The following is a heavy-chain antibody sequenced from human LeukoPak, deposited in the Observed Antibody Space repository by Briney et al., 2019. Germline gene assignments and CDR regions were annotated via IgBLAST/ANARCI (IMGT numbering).Heavy chain of an antibody. CDR3: AKTTAGYSSGRYPGWPVDY. CDR1: GFTFGSYA. V-gene: IGHV3-23*01. D-gene: IGHD6-19*01. Sequence: GGSLRLSCAASGFTFGSYAMYWVRQAPGKGLEWVSGISGSGGSTFYADSVKGGLPISRDNSENTVYLQMNSLRADDTAVYYCAKTTAGYSSGRYPGWPVDYWGQGPLVTVYS. CDR2: ISGSGGST. J-gene: IGHJ4*02.